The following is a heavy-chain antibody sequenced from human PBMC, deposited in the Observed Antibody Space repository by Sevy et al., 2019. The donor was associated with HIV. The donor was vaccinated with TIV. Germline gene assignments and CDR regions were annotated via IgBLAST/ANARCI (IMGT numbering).Heavy chain of an antibody. Sequence: ASVKVSCKVSGYTLTELSMHWVRQAPGKGLEWMGGFDPEDGETIYAQKFQGRVTMTEDTSTDTAYMELSSLRSEDTAVYYWATSIDIIKIEYFQHWGQGTLVTVSS. CDR1: GYTLTELS. CDR3: ATSIDIIKIEYFQH. CDR2: FDPEDGET. D-gene: IGHD3-16*02. J-gene: IGHJ1*01. V-gene: IGHV1-24*01.